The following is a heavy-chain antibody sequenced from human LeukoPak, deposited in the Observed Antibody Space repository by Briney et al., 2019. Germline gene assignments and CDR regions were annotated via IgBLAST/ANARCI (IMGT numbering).Heavy chain of an antibody. D-gene: IGHD1-26*01. CDR3: AKDEWEVPEYFQH. V-gene: IGHV3-23*01. CDR2: ISGSGGST. Sequence: TGGSLRLSCAASGFTFSSYAMSWVRQAPGKGLEWVSAISGSGGSTYYADSVKGRFTISRDNSMNTLYLQMNSLRAEDTAVYYCAKDEWEVPEYFQHWGQGTLVTVSS. J-gene: IGHJ1*01. CDR1: GFTFSSYA.